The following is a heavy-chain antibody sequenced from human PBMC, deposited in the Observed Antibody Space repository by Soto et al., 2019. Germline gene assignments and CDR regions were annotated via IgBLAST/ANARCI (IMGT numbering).Heavy chain of an antibody. CDR1: GFTFSSRA. CDR2: ISSSSSNI. D-gene: IGHD1-20*01. Sequence: PGGSLRLSCTASGFTFSSRAMNWVRQFPGRGLEWVSYISSSSSNIDYADSVKGRFTVSRDNAKNSLYLQMNTLRDEDTAAYYCASDRSLGSNWYYYLESWGQGTLVTVSS. V-gene: IGHV3-48*02. J-gene: IGHJ4*02. CDR3: ASDRSLGSNWYYYLES.